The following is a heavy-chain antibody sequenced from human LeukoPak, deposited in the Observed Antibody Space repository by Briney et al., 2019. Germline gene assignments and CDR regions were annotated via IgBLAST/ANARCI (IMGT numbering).Heavy chain of an antibody. V-gene: IGHV4-38-2*02. CDR1: GYSISSGYY. CDR3: ARETYTWELGPGWFDP. D-gene: IGHD1-26*01. Sequence: PSETLSLTCTVSGYSISSGYYWGWIRQPPGKGLEWIGSIYHSGSTYYNPSLKSRVTISVDTSKNQFSLKLSSVTAADTAVYYCARETYTWELGPGWFDPWGQGTLVTVSS. CDR2: IYHSGST. J-gene: IGHJ5*02.